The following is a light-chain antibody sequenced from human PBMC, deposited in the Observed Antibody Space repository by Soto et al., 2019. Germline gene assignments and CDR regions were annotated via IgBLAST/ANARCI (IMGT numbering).Light chain of an antibody. CDR2: VAA. CDR3: QQSYTLPPT. Sequence: DIYMTQSPSSLSASVGDRVTINCRASQSISSYLTWYQQRPGKVPKLLIYVAATLQRGVPSRFSGNGSGTDFTRTISSLQPEDFATYFCQQSYTLPPTFGPGTTVDIK. V-gene: IGKV1-39*01. J-gene: IGKJ3*01. CDR1: QSISSY.